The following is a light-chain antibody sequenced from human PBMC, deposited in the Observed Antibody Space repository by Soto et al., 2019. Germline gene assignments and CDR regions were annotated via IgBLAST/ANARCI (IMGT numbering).Light chain of an antibody. CDR1: ASNLGGNP. V-gene: IGLV1-44*01. CDR3: ATWDDSVKGWM. CDR2: TNH. Sequence: QSVLTQPPSVSGTPGQKVSISCSGSASNLGGNPVNWYQHLPGAAPKLLIYTNHQRPSGVPDRFSGSKSGTSASLAISGLRSEDEAHYYCATWDDSVKGWMFGGGTKLTVL. J-gene: IGLJ3*02.